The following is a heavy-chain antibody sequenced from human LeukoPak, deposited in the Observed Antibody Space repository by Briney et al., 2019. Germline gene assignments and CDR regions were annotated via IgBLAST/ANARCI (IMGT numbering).Heavy chain of an antibody. CDR1: GGSISSGGYY. CDR2: IYYSGST. J-gene: IGHJ4*02. CDR3: ARERPGTAIHFDH. Sequence: SETLSLTCTVSGGSISSGGYYWSWIRQHPGKGLEWIGYIYYSGSTYYNPSLKSRVTISVDTSKNQFSLKLSSVTAADTAVYYCARERPGTAIHFDHWGQGTLVTVSS. V-gene: IGHV4-31*03. D-gene: IGHD5-18*01.